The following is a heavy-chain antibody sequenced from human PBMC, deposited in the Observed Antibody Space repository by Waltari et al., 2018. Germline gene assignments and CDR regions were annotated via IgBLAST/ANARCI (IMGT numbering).Heavy chain of an antibody. D-gene: IGHD2-2*01. CDR1: GGSLRSSSYY. CDR2: IFYSGGT. Sequence: QLQLQESGPGLVKPSETLSLTCTVSGGSLRSSSYYWGWTRQPPGNGLEWIGSIFYSGGTNYNPSLRCRVTISVDTSKNQFSLKLSSVTAADTAVYYGARHLVVPGGMDVWGQGTTVTVSS. J-gene: IGHJ6*02. V-gene: IGHV4-39*01. CDR3: ARHLVVPGGMDV.